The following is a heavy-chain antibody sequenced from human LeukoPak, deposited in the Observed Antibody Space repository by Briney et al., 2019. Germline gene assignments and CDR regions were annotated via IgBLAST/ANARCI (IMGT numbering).Heavy chain of an antibody. D-gene: IGHD3-9*01. J-gene: IGHJ4*02. CDR3: ARGKRRGRYDLLTGSNVIDY. CDR2: INHSGST. CDR1: GGSFSGYY. V-gene: IGHV4-34*01. Sequence: SETLSLTCAVYGGSFSGYYWSWIRQPPGKGLEWIGEINHSGSTNYNPSLKSRVTISVDTSKNQFSLKLSSVTAADTAVYYCARGKRRGRYDLLTGSNVIDYWGQGTLVTVSS.